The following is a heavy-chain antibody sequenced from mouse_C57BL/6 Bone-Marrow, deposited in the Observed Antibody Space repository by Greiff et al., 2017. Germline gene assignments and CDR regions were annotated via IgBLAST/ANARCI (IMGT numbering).Heavy chain of an antibody. D-gene: IGHD1-1*01. Sequence: QVQLQQPGAELVRPGSSVKLSCTASGYTFTRYWMPWLTQRPIQGLDWIVNIDPSDIETHYNQKFKDKATLTVDKSSSPDYMQLSSLTSEDSAVYYCARELIRYFDVWGTGTTVTVSS. CDR2: IDPSDIET. V-gene: IGHV1-52*01. J-gene: IGHJ1*03. CDR1: GYTFTRYW. CDR3: ARELIRYFDV.